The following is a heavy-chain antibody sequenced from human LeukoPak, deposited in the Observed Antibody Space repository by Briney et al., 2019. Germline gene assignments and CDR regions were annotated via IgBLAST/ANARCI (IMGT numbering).Heavy chain of an antibody. CDR2: TYYRSKWYN. CDR3: ARVPYYNYYDSSGYYYAYGFYYFDY. CDR1: GDSVSSNSAA. D-gene: IGHD3-22*01. Sequence: PSQTLSLTCAISGDSVSSNSAAWNWIRQSPSRGLEWQGRTYYRSKWYNDYAVSVKSRITINPDTSKNQFSLQLNSVTPEDTAVYYCARVPYYNYYDSSGYYYAYGFYYFDYWGQGTLVTVSS. V-gene: IGHV6-1*01. J-gene: IGHJ4*02.